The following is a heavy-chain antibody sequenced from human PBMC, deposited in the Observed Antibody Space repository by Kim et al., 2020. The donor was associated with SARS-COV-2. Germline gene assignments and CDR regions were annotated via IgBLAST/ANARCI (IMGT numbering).Heavy chain of an antibody. CDR3: AGVVYYYDSSGYYRLEFGAFDI. Sequence: SETLSLTCTVSGGSISSYYWSWIRQPPGKGLEWIGYIYYSGSTNYNPSLKSRVTISVDTSKNQFSLKLSSVTAADTAVYYCAGVVYYYDSSGYYRLEFGAFDIWGQGTMVTVSS. D-gene: IGHD3-22*01. V-gene: IGHV4-59*01. J-gene: IGHJ3*02. CDR1: GGSISSYY. CDR2: IYYSGST.